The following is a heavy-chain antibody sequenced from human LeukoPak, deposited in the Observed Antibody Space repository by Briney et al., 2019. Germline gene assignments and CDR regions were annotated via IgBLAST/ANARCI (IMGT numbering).Heavy chain of an antibody. V-gene: IGHV3-73*01. J-gene: IGHJ6*03. CDR3: TRSHIVVVTATLQSGYYYMDV. CDR2: IRSKANSYAT. CDR1: GFTFSGSA. Sequence: GGSLRLSCAASGFTFSGSAMHWVRQASGKGLEWVGRIRSKANSYATAYAASVKGRFTISRDDSKNTAYLQMNSLKTEDTAVYYCTRSHIVVVTATLQSGYYYMDVWGKGTTVTVSS. D-gene: IGHD2-21*02.